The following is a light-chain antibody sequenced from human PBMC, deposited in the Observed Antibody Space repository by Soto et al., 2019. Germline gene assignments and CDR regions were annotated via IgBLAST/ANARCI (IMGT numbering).Light chain of an antibody. J-gene: IGKJ3*01. CDR1: QSVSSN. CDR3: QQAGT. V-gene: IGKV3-15*01. Sequence: EIVMTQSPATLSVSPGERATLSCRASQSVSSNLAWYQQKPGQAPRLLIYCASTRATGIPARFSGSGSGTEFTLTISSLQSEDFAVYYCQQAGTFGPGTKVDIK. CDR2: CAS.